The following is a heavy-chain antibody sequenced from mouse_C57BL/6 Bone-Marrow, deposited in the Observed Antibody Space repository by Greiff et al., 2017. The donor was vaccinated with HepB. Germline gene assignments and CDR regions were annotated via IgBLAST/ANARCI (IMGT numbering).Heavy chain of an antibody. CDR3: ARNYSNLYYFDY. J-gene: IGHJ2*01. D-gene: IGHD2-5*01. CDR2: IYPRSGNT. Sequence: QVQLKQSGAELARPGASVKLSCKASGYTFTSYGISWVKQRTGQGLEWIGEIYPRSGNTYYNEKFKGKATLTADKSSSTAYMELRSLTSEDSAVYFCARNYSNLYYFDYWGQGTTLTVSS. CDR1: GYTFTSYG. V-gene: IGHV1-81*01.